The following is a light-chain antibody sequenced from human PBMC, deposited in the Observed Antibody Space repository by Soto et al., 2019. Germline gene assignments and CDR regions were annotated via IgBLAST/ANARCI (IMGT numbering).Light chain of an antibody. CDR2: RAS. V-gene: IGKV1-39*01. CDR3: QQSYSSPPWK. CDR1: QTISTF. Sequence: DIQMTQSPSSLSASVGDRVTISCRASQTISTFLNWYQQKPGTAPRLLIYRASSVKSGVPPRFSGSGSGRDFTLTISSLRPEDIATYFCQQSYSSPPWKFGQGTKVDI. J-gene: IGKJ1*01.